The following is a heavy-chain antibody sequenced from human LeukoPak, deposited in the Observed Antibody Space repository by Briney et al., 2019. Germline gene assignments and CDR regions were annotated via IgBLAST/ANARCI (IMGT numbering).Heavy chain of an antibody. V-gene: IGHV3-48*03. CDR2: ISGDGTTI. CDR3: ARAASAARVYDY. CDR1: GFTFRSFE. Sequence: GGSLRLSCAASGFTFRSFEMNWVRQAPGKGLECLSYISGDGTTIQYADSVKGRFTISRDNANNSLYLQMNSLRVEDTAVYYCARAASAARVYDYWGQGTLITVSS. D-gene: IGHD2-15*01. J-gene: IGHJ4*02.